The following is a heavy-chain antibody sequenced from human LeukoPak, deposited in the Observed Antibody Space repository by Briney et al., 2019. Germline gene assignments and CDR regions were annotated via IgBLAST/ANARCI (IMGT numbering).Heavy chain of an antibody. CDR3: ARDAPQWRNVFDF. V-gene: IGHV1-18*01. D-gene: IGHD6-19*01. Sequence: ASVTVSCKASGYTFTSCGICWVRQAPGQGLEWMGWVSTYNGNTNYAQKFQGRVTMTTDTSTSTAYMELRSLRSDDTAVYYCARDAPQWRNVFDFWGQGTMVTVSS. CDR2: VSTYNGNT. CDR1: GYTFTSCG. J-gene: IGHJ3*01.